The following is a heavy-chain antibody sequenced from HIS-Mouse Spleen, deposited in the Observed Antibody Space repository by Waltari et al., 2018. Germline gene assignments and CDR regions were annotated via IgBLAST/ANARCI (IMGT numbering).Heavy chain of an antibody. V-gene: IGHV4-31*03. CDR1: GGSISSGGYY. CDR3: ARSPYYDFWSGYSDNWFDP. D-gene: IGHD3-3*01. J-gene: IGHJ5*02. Sequence: QVQLQESGPGLVKPSQTLSLTCTVSGGSISSGGYYWSWIRQHPGKALEWIGYIYYRGTTYTNPSLQSRVTISIDTSKNQFSLKLSSVTAADTAVYYCARSPYYDFWSGYSDNWFDPWGQGTLVTVSS. CDR2: IYYRGTT.